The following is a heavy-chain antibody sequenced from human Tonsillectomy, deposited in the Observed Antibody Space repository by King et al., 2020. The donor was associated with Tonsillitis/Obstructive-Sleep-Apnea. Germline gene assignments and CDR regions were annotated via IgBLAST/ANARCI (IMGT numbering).Heavy chain of an antibody. J-gene: IGHJ6*04. Sequence: QLQESGPGLVKPSETLSLTCTVSGGSISSSSYYWGWIRQPPGKGLEWIGSIYYSGSTYHNPSLKSRVTISVDTSKNQFSLKLSSVTAADTAVYYCARRQWNDFFLAVWGKGTTVTVSS. CDR3: ARRQWNDFFLAV. CDR2: IYYSGST. CDR1: GGSISSSSYY. D-gene: IGHD1-1*01. V-gene: IGHV4-39*01.